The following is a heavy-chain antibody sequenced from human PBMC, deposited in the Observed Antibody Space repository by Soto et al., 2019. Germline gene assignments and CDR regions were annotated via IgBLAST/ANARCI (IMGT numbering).Heavy chain of an antibody. J-gene: IGHJ4*02. V-gene: IGHV4-59*01. D-gene: IGHD3-10*01. Sequence: WETLSLTCTVSGASITSYYWSWIRQPPGKGLEWIGYLYYSGSTNYNPSLKSRVVISVDTSENQFSLRLSSVTAADTAVYYCAGTYYYNSGVPYWDQGTLVTVSS. CDR3: AGTYYYNSGVPY. CDR2: LYYSGST. CDR1: GASITSYY.